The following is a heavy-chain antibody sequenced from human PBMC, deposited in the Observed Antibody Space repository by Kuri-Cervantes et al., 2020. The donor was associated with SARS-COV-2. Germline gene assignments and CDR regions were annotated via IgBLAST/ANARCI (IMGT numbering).Heavy chain of an antibody. CDR3: ATLKGIVLPIGTVDP. D-gene: IGHD2-2*01. J-gene: IGHJ5*02. Sequence: ASVKVSCKIRGSELGMNWVRQAPGRGLEWMGYFHPEDGAIYALNFHGRVTMTADTSTGTASMELGSLRSDDTAVYYCATLKGIVLPIGTVDPWGQGTLVTVSS. V-gene: IGHV1-24*01. CDR1: GSELG. CDR2: FHPEDGA.